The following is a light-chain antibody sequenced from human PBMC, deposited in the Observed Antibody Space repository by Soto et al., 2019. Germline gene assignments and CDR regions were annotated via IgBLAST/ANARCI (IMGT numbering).Light chain of an antibody. Sequence: QSVLTQPPSASGTPGQRVTISCSGSSSNIGINYVYWYQQLPGTAPKLLIYRNNQRPSGVPDRFSGSKSGTSASLAISGLRSEDEADYYCAAWDDSLSGRVFGGGTRSPS. CDR3: AAWDDSLSGRV. CDR2: RNN. J-gene: IGLJ2*01. V-gene: IGLV1-47*01. CDR1: SSNIGINY.